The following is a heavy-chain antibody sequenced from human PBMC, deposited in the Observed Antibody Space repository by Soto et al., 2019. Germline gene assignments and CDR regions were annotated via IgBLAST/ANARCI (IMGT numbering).Heavy chain of an antibody. D-gene: IGHD3-22*01. V-gene: IGHV5-10-1*01. CDR3: ARYRRYYSDRSAFDY. J-gene: IGHJ4*02. CDR1: GYNFANYW. Sequence: RGESLKISCKGSGYNFANYWISWVRQMPGKGLEWMGKIDPYDSYSKYSPPFHGHVTISTDKSISTAYLQWSSLKASDTAMYFCARYRRYYSDRSAFDYWGQGTLVTVSS. CDR2: IDPYDSYS.